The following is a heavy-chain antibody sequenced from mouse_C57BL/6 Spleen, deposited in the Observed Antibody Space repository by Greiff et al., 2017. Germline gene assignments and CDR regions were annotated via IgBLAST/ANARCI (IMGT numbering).Heavy chain of an antibody. J-gene: IGHJ4*01. V-gene: IGHV1-15*01. Sequence: QVQLQQSGAELVRPGASVTLSCKASGYTFTDYEMHWVKQTPVHGLEWIGAIDPETGGTSYNQKFKGKAILTADKSSSTAYMELRSLTSVDSAVYYCTRERGTMDDWGQGTSVTVSS. CDR2: IDPETGGT. CDR1: GYTFTDYE. CDR3: TRERGTMDD.